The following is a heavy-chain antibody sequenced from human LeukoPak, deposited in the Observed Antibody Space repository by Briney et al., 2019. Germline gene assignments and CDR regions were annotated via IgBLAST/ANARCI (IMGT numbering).Heavy chain of an antibody. CDR3: ARSPGQWLVDFDY. Sequence: SETLSLTCAVYGGSSSGYYWSWIRQPPGKGLEWIGEINHSGSTNYNPSLKSRVTISVDTSKNQFSLKLSSVTAADTAVYYCARSPGQWLVDFDYWGQGTLVTVSS. V-gene: IGHV4-34*01. D-gene: IGHD6-19*01. CDR1: GGSSSGYY. CDR2: INHSGST. J-gene: IGHJ4*02.